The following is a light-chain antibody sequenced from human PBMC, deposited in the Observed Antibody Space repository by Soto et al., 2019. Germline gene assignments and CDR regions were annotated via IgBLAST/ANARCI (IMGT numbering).Light chain of an antibody. Sequence: QSVLTQPPSASGSPGQSVTISYTGTSHDVGVYTYVSWYQKHPGKAPKLMIYEVSKRPSGVPDRFSGSKSGNTASLTVSGLQTEDDADYYCNSYAVTNFYVFXTGTKGIVL. J-gene: IGLJ1*01. CDR1: SHDVGVYTY. V-gene: IGLV2-8*01. CDR3: NSYAVTNFYV. CDR2: EVS.